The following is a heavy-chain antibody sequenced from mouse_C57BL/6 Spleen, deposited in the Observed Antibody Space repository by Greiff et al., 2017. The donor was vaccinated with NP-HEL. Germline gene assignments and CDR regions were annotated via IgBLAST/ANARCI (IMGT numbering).Heavy chain of an antibody. CDR1: GFTFSSYA. Sequence: EVKLMESGGGLVKPGGSLKLSCAASGFTFSSYAMSWVRQTPEKRLEWVATISDGGSYTYYPDNVKGRFTISRDNAKNNLYLQMSHLKSEDTAMYYCARDGEISNWGQGTLVTVSA. CDR2: ISDGGSYT. CDR3: ARDGEISN. V-gene: IGHV5-4*01. J-gene: IGHJ3*01.